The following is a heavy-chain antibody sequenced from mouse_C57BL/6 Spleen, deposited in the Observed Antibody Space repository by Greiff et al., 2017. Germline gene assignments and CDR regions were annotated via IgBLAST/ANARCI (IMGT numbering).Heavy chain of an antibody. V-gene: IGHV1-78*01. CDR1: GYTFTDHT. J-gene: IGHJ4*01. CDR3: ASSTMVTTRAMDY. D-gene: IGHD2-2*01. Sequence: VQLQQSDAELVKPGASVKISCKASGYTFTDHTMHWMKQSPEQGLEWIGYIYPSNGSTKYNEKFKGKATFTADKSSSTAYMQLNSLTSEDSAVYFCASSTMVTTRAMDYWGQGTSVTVSS. CDR2: IYPSNGST.